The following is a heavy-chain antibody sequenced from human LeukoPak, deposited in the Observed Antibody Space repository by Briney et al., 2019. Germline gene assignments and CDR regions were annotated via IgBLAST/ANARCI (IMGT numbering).Heavy chain of an antibody. CDR1: GFTFSSYA. J-gene: IGHJ4*02. CDR3: AKDHALDH. CDR2: ISYDGSNK. V-gene: IGHV3-30-3*01. Sequence: GGSLRLSCAASGFTFSSYAMHWVRQAPGKGLEWVAVISYDGSNKYYADSVKGRFTISRDNSKNTLYLQMNSLRAEDTAVYYCAKDHALDHWGQGTLVTVSS.